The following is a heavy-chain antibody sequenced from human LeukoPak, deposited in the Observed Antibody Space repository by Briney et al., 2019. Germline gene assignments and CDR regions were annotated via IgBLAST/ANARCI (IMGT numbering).Heavy chain of an antibody. CDR3: ATGVAVAGLVPFDY. V-gene: IGHV3-15*01. J-gene: IGHJ4*02. Sequence: GGSLRLSCAASGYTFSNAWMSWVRQAPGKGLESVGRIKRKSNGGTIDYAAPVKGRFTISRDDSKNTLYLQMNSLKTEDTAIYYCATGVAVAGLVPFDYWGQGTLVTVSS. CDR2: IKRKSNGGTI. CDR1: GYTFSNAW. D-gene: IGHD6-19*01.